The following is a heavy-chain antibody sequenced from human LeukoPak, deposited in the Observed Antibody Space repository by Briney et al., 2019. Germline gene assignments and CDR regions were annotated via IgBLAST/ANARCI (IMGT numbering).Heavy chain of an antibody. CDR3: ARGMVRGVYYYMDV. Sequence: PSETLSLTCTVSGGSISSYYWSWIRQPPGKGLEWIGYIYYSESTNYNPSLKSRVTISVDTSKNQFSLKLSSVTAADTAVYYCARGMVRGVYYYMDVWGKGTTVTVSS. CDR1: GGSISSYY. V-gene: IGHV4-59*01. CDR2: IYYSEST. J-gene: IGHJ6*03. D-gene: IGHD3-10*01.